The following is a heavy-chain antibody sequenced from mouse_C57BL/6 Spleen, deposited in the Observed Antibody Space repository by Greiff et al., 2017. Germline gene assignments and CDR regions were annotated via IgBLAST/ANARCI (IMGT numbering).Heavy chain of an antibody. CDR1: GYTFTSYW. V-gene: IGHV1-50*01. CDR2: IDPSDSYT. J-gene: IGHJ4*01. Sequence: QVQLQQPGAELVKPGASVKLPCKASGYTFTSYWMQWVKQRPGQGLEWIGEIDPSDSYTNYNQKFKGKATLTVDTSSSTAYMQLSSLTSEDSAVYYCVAIYYDYERAMDYWGQGTSVTVSS. CDR3: VAIYYDYERAMDY. D-gene: IGHD2-4*01.